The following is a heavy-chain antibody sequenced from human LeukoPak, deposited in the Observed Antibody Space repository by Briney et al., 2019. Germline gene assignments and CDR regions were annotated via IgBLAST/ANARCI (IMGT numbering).Heavy chain of an antibody. CDR2: INPNSGGT. Sequence: GASVKVSCKASGYTFTGYYMHWVRQAPGQGLEWMGWINPNSGGTNYAQKFQGRVTMTRDTSISTAYMELSRLRSDDTAVYYCARGDHSSGYSLDYWGQGTPVTVSS. J-gene: IGHJ4*02. CDR3: ARGDHSSGYSLDY. D-gene: IGHD3-22*01. V-gene: IGHV1-2*02. CDR1: GYTFTGYY.